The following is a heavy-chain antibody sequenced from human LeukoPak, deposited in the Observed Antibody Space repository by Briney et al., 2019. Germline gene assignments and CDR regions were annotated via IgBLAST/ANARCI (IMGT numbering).Heavy chain of an antibody. CDR3: ARRKIAVAGTGTNWLDP. CDR1: GYTFTDYY. J-gene: IGHJ5*02. D-gene: IGHD6-19*01. V-gene: IGHV1-69*13. CDR2: IIPIFGTA. Sequence: VASVKVSCKASGYTFTDYYIHWVRQAPGQGLEWMGGIIPIFGTANYAQKFQGRVTITADESTSTAYVELSSLRSEDTAVYYCARRKIAVAGTGTNWLDPWGQGTLVTVSS.